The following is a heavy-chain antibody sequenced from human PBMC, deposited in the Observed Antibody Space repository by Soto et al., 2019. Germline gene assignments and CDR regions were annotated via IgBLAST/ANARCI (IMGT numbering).Heavy chain of an antibody. CDR1: GLTSRSHA. CDR2: ISGGGYTA. J-gene: IGHJ4*02. CDR3: VKAPGVANIKSHFDY. V-gene: IGHV3-23*01. D-gene: IGHD2-15*01. Sequence: EVQLLESGGGLVQPGGSLRLSCVVSGLTSRSHAMSWVRQAPGQGLEWVAGISGGGYTAYYPDSVRGRFTISRDNSKNTVYLPIDTVRADDTTVYYCVKAPGVANIKSHFDYGGQGTLVTVSS.